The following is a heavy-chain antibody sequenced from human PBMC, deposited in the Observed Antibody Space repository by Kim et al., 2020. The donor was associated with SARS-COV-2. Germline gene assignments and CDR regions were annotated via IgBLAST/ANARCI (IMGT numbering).Heavy chain of an antibody. CDR1: GFAFSSFA. J-gene: IGHJ4*02. CDR3: ARDGGGTQLWLRLDN. D-gene: IGHD2-21*01. V-gene: IGHV3-30*04. Sequence: GGSLRLSCAASGFAFSSFAMHWVRQAPGKGLEWVAAISYHGNDDYYAASVKGRFSVDRDNSRNTLYLQMDSLRPADTATYFCARDGGGTQLWLRLDNWGRGALVTVAS. CDR2: ISYHGNDD.